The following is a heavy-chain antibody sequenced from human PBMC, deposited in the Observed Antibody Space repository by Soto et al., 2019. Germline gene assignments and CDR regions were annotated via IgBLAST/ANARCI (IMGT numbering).Heavy chain of an antibody. D-gene: IGHD5-12*01. CDR2: IIPILNTA. Sequence: QVQLVQSGAEVKEPGSSVKVSCKASGGTFSTSTFTWVRQAPGQGLEWVGRIIPILNTADYAQKFQGSVAITADKSTSTVFLERTRLRAEDTGIYYCARDSPIGSSFSGYDAIDLWGQGTLVTVS. CDR1: GGTFSTST. CDR3: ARDSPIGSSFSGYDAIDL. J-gene: IGHJ4*02. V-gene: IGHV1-69*08.